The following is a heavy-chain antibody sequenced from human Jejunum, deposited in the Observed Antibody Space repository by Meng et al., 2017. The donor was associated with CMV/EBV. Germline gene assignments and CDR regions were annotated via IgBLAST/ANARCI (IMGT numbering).Heavy chain of an antibody. Sequence: SGFSFSSYEMNWVRQAPGKGLEWVSYISTGGRTIYYADSVKGRFTISRDNAKNSLYLQMNSLRAEDTAVYYCAKPGYSNYALEVWGQGTAVTVSS. V-gene: IGHV3-48*03. D-gene: IGHD5-18*01. CDR3: AKPGYSNYALEV. CDR2: ISTGGRTI. CDR1: GFSFSSYE. J-gene: IGHJ6*02.